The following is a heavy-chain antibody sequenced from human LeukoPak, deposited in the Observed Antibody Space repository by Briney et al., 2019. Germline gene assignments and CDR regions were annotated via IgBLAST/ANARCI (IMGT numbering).Heavy chain of an antibody. J-gene: IGHJ4*02. Sequence: SVKVSCKASGGTFSSYTISWVRQAPGQGLEWMGGIIPIFGTANYAQKFQGRVTITADESTSTAYMELSSLRSEDTAVYYCATYSRSGSYSDYWGQGTLVTVSS. V-gene: IGHV1-69*01. CDR1: GGTFSSYT. CDR2: IIPIFGTA. D-gene: IGHD3-10*01. CDR3: ATYSRSGSYSDY.